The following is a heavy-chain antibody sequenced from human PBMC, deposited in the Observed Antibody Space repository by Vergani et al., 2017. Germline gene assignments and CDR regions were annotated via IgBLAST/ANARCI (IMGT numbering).Heavy chain of an antibody. CDR3: AKDPTVTTGSDY. CDR2: ISGSGGST. V-gene: IGHV3-23*01. J-gene: IGHJ4*02. D-gene: IGHD4-17*01. Sequence: EVQILQSGGGLVQPGGSLRLSCAASGFTFSSYAMSWVRQAPGKGLEWVSVISGSGGSTYYADSVKGRFTISRDNSKNTLYLQMNSLRAEDTAVYYCAKDPTVTTGSDYWGQGTLVTVSS. CDR1: GFTFSSYA.